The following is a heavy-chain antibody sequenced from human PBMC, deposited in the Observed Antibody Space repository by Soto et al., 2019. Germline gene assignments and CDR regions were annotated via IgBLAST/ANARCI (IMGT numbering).Heavy chain of an antibody. J-gene: IGHJ3*02. CDR2: IIPILGIA. CDR3: NIAVAGRDAFDI. V-gene: IGHV1-69*02. Sequence: QVQLVQSGAEVKKPGSSVKVSCKASGGTFSSYTISWVRQAPGQGLEWMGRIIPILGIASYAQKFQGRVTITADKSTSTAYMELSSLRSEDTAVYYCNIAVAGRDAFDIWGQGTMVTVSS. CDR1: GGTFSSYT. D-gene: IGHD6-19*01.